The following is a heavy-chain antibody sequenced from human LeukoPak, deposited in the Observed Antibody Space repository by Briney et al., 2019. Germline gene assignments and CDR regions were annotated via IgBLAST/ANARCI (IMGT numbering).Heavy chain of an antibody. CDR2: IKQDGSQK. CDR1: GFTIRSYW. CDR3: ARGNDYGDRVGIYFDY. D-gene: IGHD4-17*01. V-gene: IGHV3-7*03. Sequence: GGSLRLSCAASGFTIRSYWMSWVRQAPGKGLEWVANIKQDGSQKYYVDSVKGRFTISRDNAKNSLYLQINSLRAEDTAVYYCARGNDYGDRVGIYFDYWGQGTLVTVPS. J-gene: IGHJ4*02.